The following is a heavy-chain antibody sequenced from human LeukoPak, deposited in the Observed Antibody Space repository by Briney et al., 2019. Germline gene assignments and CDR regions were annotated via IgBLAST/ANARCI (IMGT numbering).Heavy chain of an antibody. CDR2: IDRDGSEK. CDR3: ARSAGAPDY. Sequence: GGSLRLSCAASGFTFTNYWMSWVRQAPGRGLEWVASIDRDGSEKYYGDYVKGRFTISRGNAKNSVFLQMNSLRAEDTAVYFCARSAGAPDYEGQGTLVTVPS. J-gene: IGHJ4*02. D-gene: IGHD4/OR15-4a*01. V-gene: IGHV3-7*01. CDR1: GFTFTNYW.